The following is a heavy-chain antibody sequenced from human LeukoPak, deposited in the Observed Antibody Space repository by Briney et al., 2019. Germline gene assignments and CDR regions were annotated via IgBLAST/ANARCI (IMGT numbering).Heavy chain of an antibody. J-gene: IGHJ4*02. CDR3: AKDRGFWSGEDYFDY. V-gene: IGHV3-30*02. CDR1: GFTFSSYG. Sequence: GGSLRLSCAASGFTFSSYGMHWVRQAPGKGLEWVAFIRYDGSNKSYADSVKGRFTISRDNSKNTLYLQMNSLRAEDTAVYYCAKDRGFWSGEDYFDYWGQGTLVTVSS. CDR2: IRYDGSNK. D-gene: IGHD3-3*01.